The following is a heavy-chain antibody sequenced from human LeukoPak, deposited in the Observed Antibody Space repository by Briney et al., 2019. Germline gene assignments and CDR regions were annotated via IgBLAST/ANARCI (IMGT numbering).Heavy chain of an antibody. Sequence: KSGGSLRLSCAASGFTFSDYYMSWIRQAPGKGLEWVSYISSSGSTIYYADSVKGRFTISRDNAKNSLYLQMNSLRAEDTAVYYCAREGITMIKRNDYWGQGTLVTASS. CDR1: GFTFSDYY. CDR3: AREGITMIKRNDY. J-gene: IGHJ4*02. CDR2: ISSSGSTI. V-gene: IGHV3-11*01. D-gene: IGHD3-22*01.